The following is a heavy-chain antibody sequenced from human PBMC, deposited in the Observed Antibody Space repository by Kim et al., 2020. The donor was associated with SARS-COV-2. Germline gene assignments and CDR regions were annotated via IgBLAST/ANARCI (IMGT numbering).Heavy chain of an antibody. D-gene: IGHD6-19*01. J-gene: IGHJ4*02. CDR2: IIGSGAST. CDR3: AKELTVAGALTGDY. CDR1: GFTFGNNA. Sequence: GGSLRLSCAASGFTFGNNAMSWFRQAPGKGLEWVSAIIGSGASTYYTDSVKGRFTISRDNSKNTLYLQMNNLRAEDTAVDYCAKELTVAGALTGDYWGQGTLVSVSS. V-gene: IGHV3-23*01.